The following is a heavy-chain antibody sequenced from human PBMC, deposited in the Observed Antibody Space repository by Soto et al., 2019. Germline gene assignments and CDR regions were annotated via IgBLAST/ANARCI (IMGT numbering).Heavy chain of an antibody. Sequence: SETLSLTCTVSGGSISSGGYYWSWIRQHPGEGLEWIGYIYYSGSTYYNPSLKSRVTISVDTSKNQFSLKLSSVTAADTAVYYCARDKWAQDAFDIWGQGTMVTVSS. D-gene: IGHD2-8*01. J-gene: IGHJ3*02. CDR1: GGSISSGGYY. CDR3: ARDKWAQDAFDI. CDR2: IYYSGST. V-gene: IGHV4-31*03.